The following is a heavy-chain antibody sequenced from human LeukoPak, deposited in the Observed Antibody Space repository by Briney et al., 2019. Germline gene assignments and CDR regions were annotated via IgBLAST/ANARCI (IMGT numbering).Heavy chain of an antibody. D-gene: IGHD3-22*01. CDR3: AKPLVADYYDSSGYRGY. Sequence: GGSLRLSCAASGFTFSSYAMSWVRQALGKGLGWVSAISGSGDSTYYSDSGKGRFTISKDNSKNTLYVQMNSLRAAYTAVYDCAKPLVADYYDSSGYRGYWGQGTLVTVSS. V-gene: IGHV3-23*01. CDR1: GFTFSSYA. J-gene: IGHJ4*02. CDR2: ISGSGDST.